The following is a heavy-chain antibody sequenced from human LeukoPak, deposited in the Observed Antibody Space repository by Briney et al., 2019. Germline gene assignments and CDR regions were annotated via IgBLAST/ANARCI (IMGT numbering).Heavy chain of an antibody. CDR1: GFTFSDHY. CDR2: ISSGGDTI. J-gene: IGHJ4*02. V-gene: IGHV3-11*01. Sequence: GGSLRLSCVASGFTFSDHYMSWLRQAPGKGLEWVSDISSGGDTIDYADSVQGRFTISRDNAKNSLYLQMNSLRAEDTAVYYCARESSWELLSVFDYWGQGTLVTVSS. CDR3: ARESSWELLSVFDY. D-gene: IGHD1-26*01.